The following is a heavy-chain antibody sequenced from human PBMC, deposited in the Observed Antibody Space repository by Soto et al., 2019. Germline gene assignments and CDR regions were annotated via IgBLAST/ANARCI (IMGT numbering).Heavy chain of an antibody. Sequence: QVQLQESGPGLVKPSETLSLTCTVSGASIGSYYYNWIRQPPGKGLEWIGHVSNRGHTNYNPSLKSRVTISLDTSKNQFSLRLNSMTAADAAVYYCARGHFDNSAYYPLDYWGQGTLVTVSS. CDR1: GASIGSYY. V-gene: IGHV4-59*01. D-gene: IGHD3-22*01. CDR3: ARGHFDNSAYYPLDY. CDR2: VSNRGHT. J-gene: IGHJ4*02.